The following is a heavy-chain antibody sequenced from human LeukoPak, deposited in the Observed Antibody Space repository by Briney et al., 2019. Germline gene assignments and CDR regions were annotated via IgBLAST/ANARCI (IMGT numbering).Heavy chain of an antibody. CDR3: ARDHDSSSWYNWFDP. CDR2: ISYDGSNK. J-gene: IGHJ5*02. CDR1: GFTFSNYW. V-gene: IGHV3-30-3*01. D-gene: IGHD6-13*01. Sequence: GGSLRLSCAASGFTFSNYWMTWVRQAPGKGLEWVAVISYDGSNKYYADSVKGRFTISRDNSKNTLYLQMISLRAEDTAVYYCARDHDSSSWYNWFDPWGQGTLVTVSS.